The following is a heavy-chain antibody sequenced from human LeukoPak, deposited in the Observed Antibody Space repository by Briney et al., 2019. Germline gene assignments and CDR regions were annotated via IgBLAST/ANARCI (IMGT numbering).Heavy chain of an antibody. D-gene: IGHD3-22*01. V-gene: IGHV3-21*01. CDR3: AKDRYYYDSSGTFDI. Sequence: GGSLRLSCAASGFTFSSYSMNWVRQAPGKGLEWVSSISSSSSYIYYADSVKGRFTISRDNSKNTLYLRMNSLRAEDTAVYYCAKDRYYYDSSGTFDIWGQGTMVTVSS. J-gene: IGHJ3*02. CDR2: ISSSSSYI. CDR1: GFTFSSYS.